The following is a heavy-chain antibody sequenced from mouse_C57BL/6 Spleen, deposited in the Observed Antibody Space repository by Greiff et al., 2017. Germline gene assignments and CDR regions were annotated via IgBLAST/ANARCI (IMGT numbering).Heavy chain of an antibody. Sequence: VQLQQSGAELVKPGASVKISCKASGYAFSSYWMHWVKQRPGKGLEWIGQIYPGDGDTNYNGKFKGKATLTADKSSSTAYMQLSSLTSEDSAVYFWARYDYLYYFDYWGQGTTLTVSS. CDR1: GYAFSSYW. D-gene: IGHD2-4*01. V-gene: IGHV1-80*01. CDR2: IYPGDGDT. J-gene: IGHJ2*01. CDR3: ARYDYLYYFDY.